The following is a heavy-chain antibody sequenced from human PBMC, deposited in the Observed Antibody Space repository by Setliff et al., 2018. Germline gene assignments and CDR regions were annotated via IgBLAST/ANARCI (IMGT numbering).Heavy chain of an antibody. Sequence: SETLSLTCTVSGGSITSSSYYWGWVRQPPGKGLEWIGTIFWSGTTYYNPSLNSRGTISVDTSRDQFSLRLSSVTAADTAVYYCARVRRVVIAYYYYMDVWGKGTTVTVS. CDR3: ARVRRVVIAYYYYMDV. CDR2: IFWSGTT. CDR1: GGSITSSSYY. D-gene: IGHD2-21*01. V-gene: IGHV4-39*01. J-gene: IGHJ6*03.